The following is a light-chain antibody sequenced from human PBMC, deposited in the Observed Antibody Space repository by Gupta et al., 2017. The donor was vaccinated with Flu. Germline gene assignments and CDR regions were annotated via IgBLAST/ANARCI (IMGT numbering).Light chain of an antibody. CDR2: EDN. Sequence: NFLLTQPHSVSESPGQTVTISCTRSSGSIASNDVQWYQQRQGSAPTRMFVEDNERPYGVPDRFSCSSYSSCNTATLTIAGLKAGDEADYYCQSYHNSHWVFGGGTKLTVL. CDR1: SGSIASND. J-gene: IGLJ3*02. V-gene: IGLV6-57*03. CDR3: QSYHNSHWV.